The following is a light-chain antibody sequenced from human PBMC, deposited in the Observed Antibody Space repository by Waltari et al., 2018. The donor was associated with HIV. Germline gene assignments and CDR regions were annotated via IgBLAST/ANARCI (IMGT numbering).Light chain of an antibody. J-gene: IGLJ1*01. CDR2: GVR. CDR1: SSDVGGYNY. Sequence: QSALTQPASVSGSPGQSITIYCTGTSSDVGGYNYVSWYQQHPGKAPKLMIYGVRYRPSWFPNRFSGSKSGNTAPLTISGLQAEDEADYYCSSYTSSSTPYVFGNGTKVTVL. V-gene: IGLV2-14*01. CDR3: SSYTSSSTPYV.